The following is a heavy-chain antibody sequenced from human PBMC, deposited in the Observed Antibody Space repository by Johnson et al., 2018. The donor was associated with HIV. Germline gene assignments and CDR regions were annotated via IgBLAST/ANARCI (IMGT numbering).Heavy chain of an antibody. D-gene: IGHD6-19*01. CDR3: AKDIASGYTNGGTLDI. Sequence: EKLVESGGGVVRPGGSLRLSCAASGFTFDDYGMSWVRQAPGKGLEWVSGINWNGGSTGYADSVKGRFTISRDNAKNSLYLQMNSLRAEDTALYYCAKDIASGYTNGGTLDIWGQGTMVTVSS. J-gene: IGHJ3*02. CDR2: INWNGGST. CDR1: GFTFDDYG. V-gene: IGHV3-20*04.